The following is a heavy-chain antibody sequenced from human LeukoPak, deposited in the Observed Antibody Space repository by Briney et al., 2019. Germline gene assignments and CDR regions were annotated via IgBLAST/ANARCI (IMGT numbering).Heavy chain of an antibody. CDR3: ARDGSGSYALDY. V-gene: IGHV4-39*07. CDR2: IYYSGST. D-gene: IGHD1-26*01. Sequence: SETLSLTCTVSGGSISSSSYYWGWIRQPPGKGLEWIGSIYYSGSTYYNPSLKSRVTISVDTSKNQFSLKLSSVTAADTAVYYCARDGSGSYALDYWGQGTLVTVSS. CDR1: GGSISSSSYY. J-gene: IGHJ4*02.